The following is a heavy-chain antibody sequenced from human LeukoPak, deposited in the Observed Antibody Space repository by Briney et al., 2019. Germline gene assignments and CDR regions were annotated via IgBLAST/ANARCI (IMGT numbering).Heavy chain of an antibody. J-gene: IGHJ4*02. CDR2: INYSGST. V-gene: IGHV4-59*01. Sequence: SETLSLTCTVSGGSISGYYWQWIRQPPGMGLEWIGYINYSGSTDYKPPLKSRGTISVDTSNNQISLKLSSETAADTAVYYCAREYTSFEYWGQGILVTASS. CDR3: AREYTSFEY. D-gene: IGHD1-26*01. CDR1: GGSISGYY.